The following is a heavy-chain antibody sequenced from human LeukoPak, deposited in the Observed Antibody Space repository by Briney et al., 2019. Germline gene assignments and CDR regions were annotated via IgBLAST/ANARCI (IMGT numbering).Heavy chain of an antibody. D-gene: IGHD2-15*01. Sequence: GGSLRLSCAAPGITFSSYAMTWVRQAPGKGLEWVSCIRDTGATTYYADSVKGRFTISRDNSKNTLYLQMHSLRAEDTAVYYCARAPTVSTLVVHDWGQGTLVTVSS. J-gene: IGHJ4*02. V-gene: IGHV3-23*01. CDR3: ARAPTVSTLVVHD. CDR2: IRDTGATT. CDR1: GITFSSYA.